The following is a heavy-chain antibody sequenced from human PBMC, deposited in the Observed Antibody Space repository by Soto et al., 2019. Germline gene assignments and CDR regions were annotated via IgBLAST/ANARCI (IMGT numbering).Heavy chain of an antibody. CDR3: ARGPPPSIAVVPGAFDI. D-gene: IGHD6-19*01. CDR2: IYSGGGT. J-gene: IGHJ3*02. Sequence: EVQLVESGGGLIQPGGSLRLSCAASGFTVSLHYMSWVRQAPGKGLNWVSVIYSGGGTYYADSVKGRFTISRDNSKNTLYLQMNSLRAEDTAVYYCARGPPPSIAVVPGAFDIWGQGTMVAVSS. CDR1: GFTVSLHY. V-gene: IGHV3-53*01.